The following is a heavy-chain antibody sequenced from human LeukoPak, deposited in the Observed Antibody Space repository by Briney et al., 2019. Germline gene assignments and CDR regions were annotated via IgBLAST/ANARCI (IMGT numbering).Heavy chain of an antibody. CDR2: ISAYNGNT. CDR3: ARNGVGDATAEYFQH. D-gene: IGHD2-2*01. Sequence: GASVKVSCKASGHTFTSYGISWVRQAPGQGLEWMGWISAYNGNTNYAQKLQGRVTMTTDTSTSTAYMELRSPRSDDTAVYYCARNGVGDATAEYFQHWGQGTLVTVSS. V-gene: IGHV1-18*01. J-gene: IGHJ1*01. CDR1: GHTFTSYG.